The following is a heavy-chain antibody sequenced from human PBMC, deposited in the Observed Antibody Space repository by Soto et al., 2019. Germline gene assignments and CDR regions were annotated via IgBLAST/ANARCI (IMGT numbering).Heavy chain of an antibody. CDR2: IKQDGSEK. V-gene: IGHV3-7*01. CDR3: ARDAPNWEGDAFDN. J-gene: IGHJ3*02. Sequence: GGSLRLSCAASGFTFSSYWMSWVRQAPGKGLEWVANIKQDGSEKYYVDSVKGRFTISRDNAKNSLYLQMNSLRAEDAAVYYCARDAPNWEGDAFDNWGQGTMVTVSS. CDR1: GFTFSSYW. D-gene: IGHD7-27*01.